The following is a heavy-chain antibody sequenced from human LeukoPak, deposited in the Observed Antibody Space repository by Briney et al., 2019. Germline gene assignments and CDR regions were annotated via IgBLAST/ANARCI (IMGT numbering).Heavy chain of an antibody. D-gene: IGHD3-16*01. CDR3: ARDGRVYYFDY. CDR1: GGTFSSYA. Sequence: ASVKVSCKSSGGTFSSYAFSWVRQAAGRGLEWMGGIIPIFDTANYAQKFQGRVTITADESTSTAYMELSSLRSEDTAVYYCARDGRVYYFDYWGQGTLVTVSS. V-gene: IGHV1-69*01. J-gene: IGHJ4*02. CDR2: IIPIFDTA.